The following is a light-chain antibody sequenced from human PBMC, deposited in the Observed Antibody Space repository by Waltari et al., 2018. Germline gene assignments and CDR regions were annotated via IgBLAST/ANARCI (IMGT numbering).Light chain of an antibody. Sequence: DIQMTQSPSTLSASVGDRVTITCRASQSVSQWSAWYQQKPGKAPKLLIYKASNLETGVPSRFSGSGSGTEFTLTISSLQPDDFATYYCQQYNSYSTFGQGTKVEIK. CDR1: QSVSQW. V-gene: IGKV1-5*03. CDR2: KAS. CDR3: QQYNSYST. J-gene: IGKJ1*01.